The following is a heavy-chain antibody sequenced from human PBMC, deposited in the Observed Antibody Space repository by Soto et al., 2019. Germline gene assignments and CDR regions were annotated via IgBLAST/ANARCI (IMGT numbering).Heavy chain of an antibody. J-gene: IGHJ6*02. CDR1: GGTFSSYA. CDR3: AKTPENYYYGMDV. Sequence: QVQLVQSGAEVKKPGSSVKVSCKASGGTFSSYAISWVRQAPGQGLEWMGGIIPIFGTADNAQKFQGRVTITADEYTSTAYVELSSLRSEDTAVYYCAKTPENYYYGMDVWGQGTPVTVSS. V-gene: IGHV1-69*12. CDR2: IIPIFGTA.